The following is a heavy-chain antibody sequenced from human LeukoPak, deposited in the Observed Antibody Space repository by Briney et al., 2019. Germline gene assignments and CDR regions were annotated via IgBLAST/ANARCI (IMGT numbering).Heavy chain of an antibody. D-gene: IGHD2-15*01. V-gene: IGHV3-7*01. J-gene: IGHJ4*02. CDR3: AREDGYCSGGNCYSYFDS. Sequence: GGSLRLSCAASGFTFSHFWMSWVRQAPGKGLEWVAYIKKTGSETYYVDSVKGRFTITRDNTRNSLFLQMYSLSAEATAVYFCAREDGYCSGGNCYSYFDSWGQGTLVTVSS. CDR1: GFTFSHFW. CDR2: IKKTGSET.